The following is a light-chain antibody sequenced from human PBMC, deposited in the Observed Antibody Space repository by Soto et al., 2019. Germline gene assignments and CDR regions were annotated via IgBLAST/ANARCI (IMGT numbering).Light chain of an antibody. CDR1: QSVFYSSTNKNY. CDR2: WAS. Sequence: DIVMTQAPDSLPVSLGERATINCKSSQSVFYSSTNKNYLAWYQQKPGQPPKLLIYWASTRESGVPDRFSGSGSVTDFTLTISSLQAEDVAVYYCHQYYITPYTFGQGTKLEIK. J-gene: IGKJ2*01. V-gene: IGKV4-1*01. CDR3: HQYYITPYT.